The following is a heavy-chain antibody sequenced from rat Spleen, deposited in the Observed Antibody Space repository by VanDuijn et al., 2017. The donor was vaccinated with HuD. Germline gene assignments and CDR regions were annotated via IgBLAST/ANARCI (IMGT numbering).Heavy chain of an antibody. J-gene: IGHJ2*01. CDR3: ARHDYGSYGNFDY. D-gene: IGHD1-3*01. CDR1: GFTFSNYG. CDR2: ISYDGSST. Sequence: EVQLVESGGGLVQPGRSLKLSCAASGFTFSNYGMAWVRQAPTKGLEWVATISYDGSSTYYRDSVKGRFTISRDNAKSTLYLQMDSLRSEDTATYYCARHDYGSYGNFDYWGRGVMVTVSS. V-gene: IGHV5-29*01.